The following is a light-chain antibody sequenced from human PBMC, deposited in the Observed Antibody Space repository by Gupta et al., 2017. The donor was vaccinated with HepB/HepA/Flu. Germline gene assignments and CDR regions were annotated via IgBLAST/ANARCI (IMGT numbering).Light chain of an antibody. J-gene: IGLJ2*01. V-gene: IGLV3-19*01. Sequence: SSELTQDPPVSVALGQTGRITCQGDSLRNYYASWFQQKPAHAPKLVLYGNNIRPSGIPDRLSASNSAKTASSTIAGTQAEEEADDYCNCRDSSGNVVFGGGTRLTVL. CDR1: SLRNYY. CDR2: GNN. CDR3: NCRDSSGNVV.